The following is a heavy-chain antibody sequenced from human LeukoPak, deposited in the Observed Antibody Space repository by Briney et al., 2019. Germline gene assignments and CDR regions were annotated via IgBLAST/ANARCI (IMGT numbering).Heavy chain of an antibody. CDR1: GFTFSRSP. Sequence: GGSLRLSCAASGFTFSRSPFHWVRQAPGKGLEWVALFSYDGITTHYAASVKGRFTVSRDDSKNTLYLQMNSLRAEDTAVYYCARGKNDRSGYDYILDYWGQGTLVTVSS. J-gene: IGHJ4*02. CDR3: ARGKNDRSGYDYILDY. D-gene: IGHD5-12*01. V-gene: IGHV3-30*01. CDR2: FSYDGITT.